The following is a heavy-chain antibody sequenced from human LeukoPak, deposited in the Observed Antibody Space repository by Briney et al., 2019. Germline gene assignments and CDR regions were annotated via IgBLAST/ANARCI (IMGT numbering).Heavy chain of an antibody. J-gene: IGHJ4*02. CDR1: GFIFTNHW. CDR2: IDKEGSAA. CDR3: ARGGYSGSYYRFD. Sequence: SGGSLRLSCVSSGFIFTNHWMHWVRQVPGKGPVWVGRIDKEGSAAFYAESVKGRFTISRDNVKSTVYLQMNSLTAEDTAGYHCARGGYSGSYYRFDWGQGTLVTVSS. V-gene: IGHV3-74*01. D-gene: IGHD1-26*01.